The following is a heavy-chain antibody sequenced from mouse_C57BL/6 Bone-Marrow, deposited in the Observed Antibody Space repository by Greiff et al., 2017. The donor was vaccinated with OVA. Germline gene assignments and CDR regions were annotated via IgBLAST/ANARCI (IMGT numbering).Heavy chain of an antibody. CDR1: GYAFTNYL. D-gene: IGHD1-1*01. CDR2: LNPGSGGT. CDR3: ARYYGSKGNYYFDY. J-gene: IGHJ2*01. V-gene: IGHV1-54*01. Sequence: VKLMESGAELVRPGTSVKVSCKASGYAFTNYLIEWVKQRPGQGLEWIGVLNPGSGGTNYNEKFKGKATLTADKSSSTAYMQLSSLTSEDSAVYFCARYYGSKGNYYFDYWGQGTTLTVSS.